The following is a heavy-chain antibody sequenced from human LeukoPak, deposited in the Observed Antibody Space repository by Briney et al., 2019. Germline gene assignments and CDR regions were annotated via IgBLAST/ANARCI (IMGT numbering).Heavy chain of an antibody. V-gene: IGHV4-59*12. CDR3: ARVRESPRPQDNYGQHKLRLPFRY. J-gene: IGHJ4*02. CDR2: IYYSGST. D-gene: IGHD4-17*01. CDR1: GGSISSYY. Sequence: SETLSLTCTVSGGSISSYYWSWIRQPPGKGLEWIGYIYYSGSTNYNPSLKSRVTISVDTSKNQFSLKLSSVTAADTAVYYCARVRESPRPQDNYGQHKLRLPFRYWGQGTLVTVSS.